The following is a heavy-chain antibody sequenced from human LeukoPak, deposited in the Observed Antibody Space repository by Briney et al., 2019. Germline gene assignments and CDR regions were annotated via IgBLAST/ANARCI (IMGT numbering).Heavy chain of an antibody. J-gene: IGHJ4*02. CDR1: GYTFTSYY. CDR3: AREGSIAAAGRYFDY. CDR2: INPSGGST. Sequence: ASVKVSCKASGYTFTSYYMHWVRQAPGQGLEWMGIINPSGGSTSYAQKFQGRVTMTRDTSTSTVYMELSSLRSEDTAVYYCAREGSIAAAGRYFDYWGQGTLVTVSS. D-gene: IGHD6-13*01. V-gene: IGHV1-46*01.